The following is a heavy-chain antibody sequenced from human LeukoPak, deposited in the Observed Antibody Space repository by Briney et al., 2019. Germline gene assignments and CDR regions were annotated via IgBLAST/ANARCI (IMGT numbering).Heavy chain of an antibody. CDR3: AKLDSSGYTDFDY. CDR1: GFPYEDYA. Sequence: GGSLRLFYAASGFPYEDYAMPWVRHAPGKGLEWVSGISWNSGSIGYADSVKGRFTISRDNAKNSLYLQMNSLRAEDTALYYCAKLDSSGYTDFDYWGQGTLVTVPS. D-gene: IGHD3-22*01. CDR2: ISWNSGSI. V-gene: IGHV3-9*01. J-gene: IGHJ4*02.